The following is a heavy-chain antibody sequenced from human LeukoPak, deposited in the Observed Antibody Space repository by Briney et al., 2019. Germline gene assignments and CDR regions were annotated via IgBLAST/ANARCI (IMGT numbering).Heavy chain of an antibody. Sequence: GASVKVSCKASGYTFTSYYMHWVRQAPGQGLEWMGIINPSGGSTSYAQKFQGRVTMTRDTSTSTVYMELSSLRSEDTAAYYCASPATVDFWSGYYAFDIWGQGTMVTVSS. CDR1: GYTFTSYY. D-gene: IGHD3-3*01. V-gene: IGHV1-46*01. J-gene: IGHJ3*02. CDR3: ASPATVDFWSGYYAFDI. CDR2: INPSGGST.